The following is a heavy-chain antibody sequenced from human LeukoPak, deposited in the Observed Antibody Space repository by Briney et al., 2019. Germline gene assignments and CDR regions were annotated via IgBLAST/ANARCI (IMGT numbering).Heavy chain of an antibody. V-gene: IGHV4-34*01. J-gene: IGHJ4*02. CDR3: GRGLSSGWVDF. CDR2: FHHSGKI. CDR1: GGSFATYY. D-gene: IGHD6-19*01. Sequence: PSETLSLSCAVSGGSFATYYWTWIRQPPGKGLEWIWEFHHSGKINYKPSLRSRVTISLDTSKNKFSLNLRSVTAADTTGFCFGRGLSSGWVDFWGQGTLVTVSS.